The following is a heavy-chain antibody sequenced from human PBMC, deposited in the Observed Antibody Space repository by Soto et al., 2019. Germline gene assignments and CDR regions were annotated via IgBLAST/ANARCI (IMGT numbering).Heavy chain of an antibody. J-gene: IGHJ4*02. V-gene: IGHV3-7*05. CDR2: IKADGSET. Sequence: GGSLRLSCAASGFTFGNFWMTWVRQAPGKGLEWVANIKADGSETYSVDSVKGRFTFSRDNSKSTLYLKMNSLRAEDTAVFYCAKVKTLYSSGWYYFDYWGQGTLVTVSS. D-gene: IGHD6-19*01. CDR3: AKVKTLYSSGWYYFDY. CDR1: GFTFGNFW.